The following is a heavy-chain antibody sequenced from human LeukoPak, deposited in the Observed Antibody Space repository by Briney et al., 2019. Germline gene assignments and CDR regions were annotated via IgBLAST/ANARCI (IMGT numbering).Heavy chain of an antibody. Sequence: GGSLRLSCAASEFTFRSYEMNWVRQAPGKGLEWVSYISNSDTTIDYADSVKGRFTISRDNAKNSLYLQMNSLRVEDTAVYYCARGLVGYYAMDVWGQGTTVTVSS. CDR1: EFTFRSYE. CDR2: ISNSDTTI. J-gene: IGHJ6*02. D-gene: IGHD3-10*01. CDR3: ARGLVGYYAMDV. V-gene: IGHV3-48*03.